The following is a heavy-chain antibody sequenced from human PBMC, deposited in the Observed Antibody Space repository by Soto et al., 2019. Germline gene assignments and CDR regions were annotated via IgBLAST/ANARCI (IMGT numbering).Heavy chain of an antibody. CDR3: ARGTSVDWRITMIVVVYFDY. D-gene: IGHD3-22*01. V-gene: IGHV4-31*03. J-gene: IGHJ4*02. Sequence: PSETLSLTCTVSGGSISSGGYYWSWIRQHPGKGLEWIGYIYYSGSTYYNPSLKSRVTISVDTSKNQFSLKLSSVTAADTAVYYCARGTSVDWRITMIVVVYFDYWGQGTLVTVSS. CDR2: IYYSGST. CDR1: GGSISSGGYY.